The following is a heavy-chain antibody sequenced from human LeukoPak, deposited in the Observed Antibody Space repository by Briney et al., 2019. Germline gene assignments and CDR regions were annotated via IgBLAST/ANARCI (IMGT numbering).Heavy chain of an antibody. V-gene: IGHV3-30*03. J-gene: IGHJ4*02. CDR1: GFTFSSYG. Sequence: GGSLRLSCAASGFTFSSYGMHWVRQAPGKGLEWVAVISYDGSNKYYADSVKGRFTISRDNSKNTLYLQMNSPRAEDTAVCYCARAGLQLRPEYYFDYWGQGTLVTVSS. D-gene: IGHD5-18*01. CDR3: ARAGLQLRPEYYFDY. CDR2: ISYDGSNK.